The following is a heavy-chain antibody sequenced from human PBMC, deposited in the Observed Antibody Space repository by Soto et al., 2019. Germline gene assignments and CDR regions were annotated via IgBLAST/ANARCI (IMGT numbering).Heavy chain of an antibody. CDR1: GGYIRNYY. D-gene: IGHD2-15*01. CDR2: ISDSGNT. CDR3: PRSPGARLPFSPRCSAP. V-gene: IGHV4-59*01. J-gene: IGHJ5*02. Sequence: PSETLSLTCPVSGGYIRNYYWSWIRQTPGKGLEWIGYISDSGNTNYNPSLKVRFTISVDTPKTQFSLNLSSVPAAATAVFYCPRSPGARLPFSPRCSAPWAQGTRVTVSS.